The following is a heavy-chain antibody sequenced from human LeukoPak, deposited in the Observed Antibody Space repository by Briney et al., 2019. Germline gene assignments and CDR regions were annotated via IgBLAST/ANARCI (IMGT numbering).Heavy chain of an antibody. V-gene: IGHV4-59*08. CDR2: IYYSGST. D-gene: IGHD3-22*01. CDR1: GGSISSYY. CDR3: ASFHPYYYDSSGYISY. Sequence: PSETLSLTCTVSGGSISSYYWSWIRQPPGKGLEWIGYIYYSGSTYYNPSLKSRVTISVDTSKNQFSLKLSSVTAADTAVYYCASFHPYYYDSSGYISYWGQGTLVTVSS. J-gene: IGHJ4*02.